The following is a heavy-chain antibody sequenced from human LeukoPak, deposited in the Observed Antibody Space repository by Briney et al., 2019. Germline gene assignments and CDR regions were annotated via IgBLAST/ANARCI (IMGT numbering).Heavy chain of an antibody. V-gene: IGHV3-7*01. J-gene: IGHJ4*02. CDR2: INGDGSVK. CDR1: GFNFGGFW. D-gene: IGHD1-26*01. Sequence: GGSLRLSCAASGFNFGGFWMNWVRQAPGKGLEWVANINGDGSVKNYGASVRGRFTISRDNSKNSLYLQMNSLRADDTAVYYCAGNFGWEQLDYWGQGTLVAVSS. CDR3: AGNFGWEQLDY.